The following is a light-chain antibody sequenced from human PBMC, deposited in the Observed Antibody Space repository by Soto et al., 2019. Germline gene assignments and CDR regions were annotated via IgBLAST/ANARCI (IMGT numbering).Light chain of an antibody. CDR1: SNDVGGYNY. J-gene: IGLJ3*02. CDR3: SAYTAFRTWV. CDR2: EVS. V-gene: IGLV2-14*01. Sequence: QSALTQPASVSGSPGQSITISCTGTSNDVGGYNYVSWYQQHPGKAPQLIIYEVSNRPSGVSPRFSGSKSGDTASLTISGLQAEDGDDYYFSAYTAFRTWVFGGGTKLTVL.